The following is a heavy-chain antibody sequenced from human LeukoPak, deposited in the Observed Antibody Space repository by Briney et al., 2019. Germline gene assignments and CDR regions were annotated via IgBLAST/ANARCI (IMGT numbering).Heavy chain of an antibody. D-gene: IGHD3-10*01. V-gene: IGHV4-34*01. CDR1: DGSFSGYY. Sequence: SETLSLTCAVYDGSFSGYYWSWIRQPPGKGLEWIGEINHSGSTNYNPSLKSRVTISVDTSKNQFSLKLSSVTAADTAVYYCARRRRWGSGSYGNWFDPWGQGTLVTVSS. CDR3: ARRRRWGSGSYGNWFDP. J-gene: IGHJ5*02. CDR2: INHSGST.